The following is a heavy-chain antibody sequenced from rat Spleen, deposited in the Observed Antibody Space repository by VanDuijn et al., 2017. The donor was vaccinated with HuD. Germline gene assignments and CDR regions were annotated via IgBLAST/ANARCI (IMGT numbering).Heavy chain of an antibody. Sequence: EVQLVESGGGLVQPGRSLKLSCAASGFTFSDYGVAWVRQAPTTGLEWVATISYGDSSGHSGTYYRDSVKGRFTISRDNAKSTLSLQMDRLRSEDTATYYCARRHYGYTDYFDYWGQGASVTVSS. CDR2: ISYGDSSGHSGT. CDR3: ARRHYGYTDYFDY. V-gene: IGHV5-29*01. J-gene: IGHJ4*01. D-gene: IGHD1-11*01. CDR1: GFTFSDYG.